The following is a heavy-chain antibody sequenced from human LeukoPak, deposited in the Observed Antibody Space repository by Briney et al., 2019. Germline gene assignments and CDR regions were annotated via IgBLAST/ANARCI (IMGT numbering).Heavy chain of an antibody. Sequence: ASVKVSCKVSGYTLTELSMHWVRQAPGKGPEWMGGFDPEDGETIYAQKFQGRVTMTEDTSTDTAYMELSSLRSEDTAVYYCATGQGYSSGLVFDYWGQGTLVTVSS. V-gene: IGHV1-24*01. CDR3: ATGQGYSSGLVFDY. D-gene: IGHD6-19*01. CDR1: GYTLTELS. CDR2: FDPEDGET. J-gene: IGHJ4*02.